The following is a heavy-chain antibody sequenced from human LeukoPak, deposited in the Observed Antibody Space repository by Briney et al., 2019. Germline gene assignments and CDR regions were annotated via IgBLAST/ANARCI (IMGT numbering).Heavy chain of an antibody. D-gene: IGHD3-10*01. J-gene: IGHJ6*02. CDR2: IYGDGDT. CDR1: GLSVSDNC. Sequence: GGSLRLSCVASGLSVSDNCMTWVRQAPGKGLEWVSVIYGDGDTYFSDLVKGRFTISRDDSKNTLYLQMNSLRAEDTAVYYCARERIYFGSGRDLTDARLFYYYGMDIWGQGTTVTVSS. CDR3: ARERIYFGSGRDLTDARLFYYYGMDI. V-gene: IGHV3-53*01.